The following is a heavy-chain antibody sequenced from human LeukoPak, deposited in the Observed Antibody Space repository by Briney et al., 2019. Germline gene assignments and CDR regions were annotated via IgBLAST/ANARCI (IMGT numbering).Heavy chain of an antibody. D-gene: IGHD2-2*02. CDR1: GGTFSSYA. CDR3: ARGRSGYCSSTSCYINNYYYYYMDV. CDR2: IIPIFGTA. V-gene: IGHV1-69*05. J-gene: IGHJ6*03. Sequence: ASVKVSCKASGGTFSSYAISRVRQAPGQGLEWMGGIIPIFGTANYAQKFQGRVTITTDESTSTAYMELSSLRSEDTAVYYCARGRSGYCSSTSCYINNYYYYYMDVWGKGTTVTVSS.